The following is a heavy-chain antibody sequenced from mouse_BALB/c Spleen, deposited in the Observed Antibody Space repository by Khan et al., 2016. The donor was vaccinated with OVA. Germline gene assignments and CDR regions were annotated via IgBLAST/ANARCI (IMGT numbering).Heavy chain of an antibody. D-gene: IGHD3-2*01. V-gene: IGHV1S81*02. Sequence: QVQLQQSGAELVKPGASVKLSCKATGYTFTSYYMYWLKQRPGQGLEWIGEINPSNGGTNFNEKFKSKATLTVDKSSSTAYMQLRSLTSEDSAVYYSIRRGTALATLWFAYWGQGTLVTVSA. CDR3: IRRGTALATLWFAY. J-gene: IGHJ3*01. CDR2: INPSNGGT. CDR1: GYTFTSYY.